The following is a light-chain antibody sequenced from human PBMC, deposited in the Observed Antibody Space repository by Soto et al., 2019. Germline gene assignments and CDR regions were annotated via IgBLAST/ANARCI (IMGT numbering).Light chain of an antibody. J-gene: IGKJ1*01. CDR3: QQRSNWPQT. CDR1: QNILYSSNNKNY. CDR2: WAS. Sequence: DNVMTQSPDSLAVSLGERATINCKSSQNILYSSNNKNYLAWYQQKPGQPPKLLIYWASTRASGVPDRFSGSGSGTDFTLTISSLEPEDFAVYYCQQRSNWPQTFGQGTKVDNK. V-gene: IGKV4-1*01.